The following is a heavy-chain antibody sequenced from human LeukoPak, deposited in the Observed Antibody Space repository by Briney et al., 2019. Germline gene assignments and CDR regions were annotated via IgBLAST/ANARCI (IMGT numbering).Heavy chain of an antibody. V-gene: IGHV3-33*08. CDR2: IWFDGTDK. J-gene: IGHJ6*02. Sequence: GGSLRLSCAASGFTFNTYGMHWVRQAPGKGLEWVAFIWFDGTDKYYADSVRGRFTISRDNSRNTMYLQMNSLRAEDTAVYYCARDSSFYSGDSATVYYYFYGMDVWGQGTTVTVSS. CDR3: ARDSSFYSGDSATVYYYFYGMDV. D-gene: IGHD2/OR15-2a*01. CDR1: GFTFNTYG.